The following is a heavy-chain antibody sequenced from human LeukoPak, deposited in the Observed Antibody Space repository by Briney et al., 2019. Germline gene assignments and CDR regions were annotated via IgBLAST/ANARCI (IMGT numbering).Heavy chain of an antibody. D-gene: IGHD5-18*01. CDR3: ARGGWIQLWSFDY. V-gene: IGHV4-34*01. CDR2: INHSGST. Sequence: PSETLSLTCAVSGGSCSGYYWSWIRQPPGKGLEWIGEINHSGSTNYNPSLKSRVTISVDTSKNQFSLKLSSVTAADTAVYYCARGGWIQLWSFDYWGQGTLVTVSS. J-gene: IGHJ4*02. CDR1: GGSCSGYY.